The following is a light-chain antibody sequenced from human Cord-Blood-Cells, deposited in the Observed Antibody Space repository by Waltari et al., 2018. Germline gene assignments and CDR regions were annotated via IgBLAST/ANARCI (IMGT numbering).Light chain of an antibody. CDR2: EGS. Sequence: QSALTQPASVSGSPGQSFTISCTGTSSDVGSYNLVSWYQQHPGKAPKRMIYEGSKRPSGVSNRFSGSKSGNTASLTISGLQAEDEADYYCCSYAGSSTWVFGGGTKLTVL. V-gene: IGLV2-23*01. J-gene: IGLJ3*02. CDR3: CSYAGSSTWV. CDR1: SSDVGSYNL.